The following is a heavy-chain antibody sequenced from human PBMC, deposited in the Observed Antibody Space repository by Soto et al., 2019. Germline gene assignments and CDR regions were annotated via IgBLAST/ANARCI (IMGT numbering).Heavy chain of an antibody. V-gene: IGHV3-48*01. CDR1: GFTFSSYS. J-gene: IGHJ1*01. Sequence: GGSLRLSCAASGFTFSSYSMNWVRQAPGKGLEWVSYISSSSSTIYYADSVKGRFTISRDNAKNSLYLQMNSLRAEDTAVYYCARAPSGWYLSRYAEYFQHWGQGTLVTV. CDR3: ARAPSGWYLSRYAEYFQH. CDR2: ISSSSSTI. D-gene: IGHD6-19*01.